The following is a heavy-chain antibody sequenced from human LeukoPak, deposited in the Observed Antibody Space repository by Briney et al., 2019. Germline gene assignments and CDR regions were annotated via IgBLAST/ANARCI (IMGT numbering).Heavy chain of an antibody. CDR3: TTIKLGTFDY. CDR1: GFTFSNSW. D-gene: IGHD3-3*02. CDR2: IKSKTDGGTT. V-gene: IGHV3-15*01. Sequence: GGSLRLSCAASGFTFSNSWMSWVRQAPGKGLEWIGRIKSKTDGGTTDYAAPVKGRFTISRDDSKNTLFLQMNSLKTEDTAAYYCTTIKLGTFDYWGQGILVTVSS. J-gene: IGHJ4*02.